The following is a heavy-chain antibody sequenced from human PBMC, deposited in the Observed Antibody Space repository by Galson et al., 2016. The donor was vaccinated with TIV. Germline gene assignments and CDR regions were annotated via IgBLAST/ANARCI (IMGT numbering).Heavy chain of an antibody. D-gene: IGHD3-22*01. Sequence: SVKVSCKASGDTFRNYAISWVRQAPGQGPEWMGRINPIFHTANYAQGLQGRVTIMANKSTSTTYMELSSLRSEDTAVYYCAREMYFYDSTAYYAFDIWGQGTMVTVSS. V-gene: IGHV1-69*06. J-gene: IGHJ3*02. CDR2: INPIFHTA. CDR3: AREMYFYDSTAYYAFDI. CDR1: GDTFRNYA.